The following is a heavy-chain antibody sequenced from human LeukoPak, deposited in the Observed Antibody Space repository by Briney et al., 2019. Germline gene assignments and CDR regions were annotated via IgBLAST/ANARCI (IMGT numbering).Heavy chain of an antibody. D-gene: IGHD3-22*01. CDR3: AKGVYYDSSGGKY. J-gene: IGHJ4*02. Sequence: GGSLRHSCAASGFSFSSYGMSWVRQALRKGLEWVSAICGSGGSTYYADSVKGRFTISTDNTNNTLYLQMNSLRAEDTAVNDCAKGVYYDSSGGKYWGQGTLVTVSA. CDR2: ICGSGGST. CDR1: GFSFSSYG. V-gene: IGHV3-23*01.